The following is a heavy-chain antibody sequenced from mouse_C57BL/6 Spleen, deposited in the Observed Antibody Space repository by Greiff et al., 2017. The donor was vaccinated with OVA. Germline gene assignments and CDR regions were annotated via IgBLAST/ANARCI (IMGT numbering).Heavy chain of an antibody. CDR2: ISNGGGST. Sequence: DVMLVESGGGLVQPGGSLKLSCAASGFTFSDYYMYWVRQTPEKRLEWVAYISNGGGSTYYPDTVKGRFTISRDNAKNTLYLQMSRLKSEDTAMYYCARHFYAGYFDYWGQGTTLTVSS. CDR3: ARHFYAGYFDY. J-gene: IGHJ2*01. D-gene: IGHD2-12*01. V-gene: IGHV5-12*01. CDR1: GFTFSDYY.